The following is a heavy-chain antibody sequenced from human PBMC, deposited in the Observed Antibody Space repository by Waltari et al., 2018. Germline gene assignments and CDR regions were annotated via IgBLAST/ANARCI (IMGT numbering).Heavy chain of an antibody. D-gene: IGHD2-21*01. Sequence: QVQLVQSGAEVKKPGSSVQVSCKASGGTFSSYAISWVRQAPGQGLEWMGRIIPIFGTANYAQKFQGRVTITADKSTSTAYMELSSVRSEDKAVYDCAGERVVGSATSNWCDPWGQGTLVTVSA. CDR3: AGERVVGSATSNWCDP. CDR1: GGTFSSYA. V-gene: IGHV1-69*08. CDR2: IIPIFGTA. J-gene: IGHJ5*02.